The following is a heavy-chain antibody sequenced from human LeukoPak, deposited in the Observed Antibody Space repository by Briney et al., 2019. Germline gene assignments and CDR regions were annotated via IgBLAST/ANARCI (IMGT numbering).Heavy chain of an antibody. CDR3: ARDRPEVWSGYYRPYDY. J-gene: IGHJ4*02. D-gene: IGHD3-3*01. CDR1: GYTFTSYG. V-gene: IGHV1-18*01. Sequence: ASVKVSCKASGYTFTSYGISWVRQAPGQGLEWMGWISAYNGNTNYAQKLQGRVTMTTDTSTSTAYMELRSLRSDDTAVYYCARDRPEVWSGYYRPYDYWGQGTLVTVSS. CDR2: ISAYNGNT.